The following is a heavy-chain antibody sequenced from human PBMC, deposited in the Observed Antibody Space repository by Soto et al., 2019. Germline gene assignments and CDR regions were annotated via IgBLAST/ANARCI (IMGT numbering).Heavy chain of an antibody. Sequence: SVKVSCKASGGTFSSYAISWVRQAPGQGLEWMGGIIPIFGTANYAQKFQGRVTITADESTSTAYMELSSLRSEDTAVYYCASGYYDSSGYYSSRAHAFDIWGQGTMVTVSS. CDR3: ASGYYDSSGYYSSRAHAFDI. J-gene: IGHJ3*02. V-gene: IGHV1-69*13. CDR1: GGTFSSYA. CDR2: IIPIFGTA. D-gene: IGHD3-22*01.